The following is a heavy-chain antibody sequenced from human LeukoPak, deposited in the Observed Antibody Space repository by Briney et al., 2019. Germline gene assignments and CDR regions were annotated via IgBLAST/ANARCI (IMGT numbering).Heavy chain of an antibody. J-gene: IGHJ4*02. D-gene: IGHD3-22*01. CDR3: ARNTYYFDNSAGTFDF. V-gene: IGHV1-2*02. CDR1: GYSFTSHY. Sequence: ASVKVSCKASGYSFTSHYMHWVRQAPGQGLEWMGWINPNSGGTNYVQKFQGRITMTRDTSINTAYMELSRLRSDDTAVFYCARNTYYFDNSAGTFDFWGQGTLVTVSS. CDR2: INPNSGGT.